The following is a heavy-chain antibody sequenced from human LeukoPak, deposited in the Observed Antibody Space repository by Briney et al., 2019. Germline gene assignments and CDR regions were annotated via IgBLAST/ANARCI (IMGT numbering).Heavy chain of an antibody. D-gene: IGHD6-13*01. CDR1: GGSISGYY. V-gene: IGHV4-4*07. CDR2: IQISENN. J-gene: IGHJ4*02. Sequence: PSETLSLTCTVSGGSISGYYWTWIRQPAGKGLEWIGRIQISENNNYNPSLKSRVTLSLDTSKNQFSLKLTSVTAADTAIYYCARESVAAGTRWFDYWGQGTLVTVSS. CDR3: ARESVAAGTRWFDY.